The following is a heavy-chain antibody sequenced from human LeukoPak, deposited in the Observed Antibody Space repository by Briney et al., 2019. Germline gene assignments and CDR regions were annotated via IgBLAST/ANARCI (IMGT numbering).Heavy chain of an antibody. CDR2: ISSSSSYI. V-gene: IGHV3-21*01. CDR1: GFAFSSYS. D-gene: IGHD6-6*01. CDR3: ARDLAYSSSSRYFDY. Sequence: GGSLRLSCAASGFAFSSYSMNWVRQAPGKGLEWVSSISSSSSYIYYADSVKGRFTISRDNAKNPLYLQMNSLRAEDTAVYYCARDLAYSSSSRYFDYWGQGTLVTVSS. J-gene: IGHJ4*02.